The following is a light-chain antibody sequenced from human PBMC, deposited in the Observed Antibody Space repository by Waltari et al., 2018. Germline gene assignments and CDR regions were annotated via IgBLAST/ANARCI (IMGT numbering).Light chain of an antibody. V-gene: IGKV1-12*01. J-gene: IGKJ4*01. CDR3: QHFNSYPLT. CDR2: DAS. Sequence: DIQMTQSPSSVSASVGDRVTLTCRASQGISSRLAWYQQKPGKAPKLLIYDASSLHSGVPSRFSGSGSGTDFTLTIRSLQPEDFATYYCQHFNSYPLTFGGGTKVEI. CDR1: QGISSR.